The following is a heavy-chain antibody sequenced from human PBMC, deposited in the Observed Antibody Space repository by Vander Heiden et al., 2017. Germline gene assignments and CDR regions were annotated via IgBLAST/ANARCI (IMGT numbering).Heavy chain of an antibody. J-gene: IGHJ3*02. CDR2: IVVGSGNT. CDR1: GFTFTSSA. Sequence: QMQLVQSGPEVKKPGTSVKVSCKASGFTFTSSAVQWVRPARGQRLEWIGWIVVGSGNTNYAQKFQERVTITRDMSTSTAYMELSSLRSEDTAVYYCAAENYGDYVGDAFDIWGQGTMVTVSS. V-gene: IGHV1-58*01. D-gene: IGHD4-17*01. CDR3: AAENYGDYVGDAFDI.